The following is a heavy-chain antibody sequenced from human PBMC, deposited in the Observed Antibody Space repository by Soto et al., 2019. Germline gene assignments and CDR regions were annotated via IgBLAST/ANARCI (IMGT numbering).Heavy chain of an antibody. J-gene: IGHJ6*02. CDR2: ISYDGSNK. D-gene: IGHD6-6*01. CDR3: ARDRRYSSSSPLEYYYYGMDV. Sequence: GGSLRLSCAASGFTFSSYAMHWVRQAPGKGLEWVAVISYDGSNKYYADSVKGRFTISRDNSKNTLYLQMNSLRAEDTAVYYCARDRRYSSSSPLEYYYYGMDVWGQGTTVTVSS. CDR1: GFTFSSYA. V-gene: IGHV3-30-3*01.